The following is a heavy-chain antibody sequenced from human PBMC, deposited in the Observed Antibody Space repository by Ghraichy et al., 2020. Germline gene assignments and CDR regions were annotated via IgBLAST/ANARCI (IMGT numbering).Heavy chain of an antibody. Sequence: SQTLSLTCAISGDSVSGNSDAWNWIRQSPSRGLEWLGRTYYRSKWYNQYAVSLKSRITISADTSTNHVSLQLNSVTPEDAAVYFCARWVHDAGYFDSWGQGTLVTVSS. D-gene: IGHD1-1*01. CDR2: TYYRSKWYN. CDR3: ARWVHDAGYFDS. V-gene: IGHV6-1*01. J-gene: IGHJ4*02. CDR1: GDSVSGNSDA.